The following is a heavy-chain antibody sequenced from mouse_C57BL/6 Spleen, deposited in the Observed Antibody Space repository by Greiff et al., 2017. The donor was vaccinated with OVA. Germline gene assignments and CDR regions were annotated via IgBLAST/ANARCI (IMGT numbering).Heavy chain of an antibody. V-gene: IGHV1-69*01. CDR2: IDPSDSYT. CDR1: GYTFTSYW. J-gene: IGHJ2*01. Sequence: QVQLQQSGAELVMPGASVKLSCKASGYTFTSYWMHWVKQRPGQGLEWIGEIDPSDSYTNYNQKFKGKSTLTVDKSSSTAYMQLRSLTSEDSAVYYRARLGGTTVPYYFDYWGQGTTLTVSS. D-gene: IGHD1-1*01. CDR3: ARLGGTTVPYYFDY.